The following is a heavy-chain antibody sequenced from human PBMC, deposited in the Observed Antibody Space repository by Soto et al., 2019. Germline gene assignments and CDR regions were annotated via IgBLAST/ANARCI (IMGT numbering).Heavy chain of an antibody. CDR2: ISYDGSNK. D-gene: IGHD4-17*01. CDR3: ARVGLGTTVVTAGV. V-gene: IGHV3-30-3*01. Sequence: QVQLVESGGGVVQPGRSLRLSCAASGFTFSSYAMHWVRHAPGKGLEWVAVISYDGSNKYYADSVKGRFTISRDNSKNTLYLQMNSLRAEDTAVYYCARVGLGTTVVTAGVWGQGTLVTVSS. CDR1: GFTFSSYA. J-gene: IGHJ4*02.